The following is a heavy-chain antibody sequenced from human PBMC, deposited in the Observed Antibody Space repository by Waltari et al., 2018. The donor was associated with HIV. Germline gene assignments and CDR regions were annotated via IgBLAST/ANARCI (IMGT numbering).Heavy chain of an antibody. CDR1: GLPLSSKNYY. V-gene: IGHV4-39*01. Sequence: QLQESGPALVMPSETLSLSCSVSGLPLSSKNYYLGWVRQSPGKRLDWIASVYYGGKTYNTPSLKSRLSLSLDTSKNRLSLNVTSVTAADTAVYYCARHSGPYVHFFDLWGRGTLVTVTS. CDR3: ARHSGPYVHFFDL. D-gene: IGHD3-16*01. J-gene: IGHJ2*01. CDR2: VYYGGKT.